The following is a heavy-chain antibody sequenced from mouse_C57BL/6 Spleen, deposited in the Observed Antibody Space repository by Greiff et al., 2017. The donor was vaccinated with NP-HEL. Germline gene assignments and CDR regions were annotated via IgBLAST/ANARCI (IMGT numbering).Heavy chain of an antibody. CDR3: ARKASGGYYDY. CDR1: GYAFSSYW. J-gene: IGHJ2*01. V-gene: IGHV1-80*01. CDR2: IYPGDGDT. D-gene: IGHD2-3*01. Sequence: ESGAELVKPGASVKISCKASGYAFSSYWMNWVKQRPGKGLEWIGQIYPGDGDTNYNGKFKGKATLTADKSSSTAYMQLSSLTSEDSAVYFCARKASGGYYDYWGQGTTLTVSS.